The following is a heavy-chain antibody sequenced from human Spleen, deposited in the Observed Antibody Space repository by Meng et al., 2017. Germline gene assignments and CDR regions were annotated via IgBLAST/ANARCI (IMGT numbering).Heavy chain of an antibody. CDR3: AIERGAVDY. J-gene: IGHJ4*02. Sequence: SETLSLTCTVSGSSISSGYYWGWIRQPPGKGLEWIGSIYHSGSTYYNPSLKSRVTISVDTSKNQFSLKLSSVTAADTAVYYCAIERGAVDYWGQGTLVTVSS. D-gene: IGHD1-1*01. CDR2: IYHSGST. CDR1: GSSISSGYY. V-gene: IGHV4-38-2*02.